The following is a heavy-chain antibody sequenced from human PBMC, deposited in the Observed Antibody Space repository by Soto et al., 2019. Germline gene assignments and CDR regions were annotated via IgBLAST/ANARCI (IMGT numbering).Heavy chain of an antibody. D-gene: IGHD6-19*01. CDR3: ARVLSSSGWYFDY. CDR1: GGTFSSYT. J-gene: IGHJ4*02. V-gene: IGHV1-69*02. Sequence: QVQLVQSGAEVKKPGSSVKVSCKASGGTFSSYTISWVRQAPGQGLEWMGRIIPILGIANYAQKFQGRVTITADKSTSTDYMELSSLRSEDTAVYSCARVLSSSGWYFDYWGQGTLVTVSS. CDR2: IIPILGIA.